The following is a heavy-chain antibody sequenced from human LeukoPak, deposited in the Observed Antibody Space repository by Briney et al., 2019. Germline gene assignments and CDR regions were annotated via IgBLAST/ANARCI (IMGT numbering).Heavy chain of an antibody. D-gene: IGHD3-22*01. J-gene: IGHJ4*02. Sequence: GGSLRLSCAASGLTFSSNAMSWVRQPPGKGLEWVSAISGSGGSTYYAGSVKGRFTISKDNSKNTLYLQMNSLRAEDTAVYYCVDFYDSSFDYWGQGTLVTVSS. CDR3: VDFYDSSFDY. V-gene: IGHV3-23*01. CDR2: ISGSGGST. CDR1: GLTFSSNA.